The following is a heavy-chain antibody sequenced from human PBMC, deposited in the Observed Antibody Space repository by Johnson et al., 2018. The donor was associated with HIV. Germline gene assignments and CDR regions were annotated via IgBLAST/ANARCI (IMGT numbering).Heavy chain of an antibody. CDR2: IKQDGSEK. Sequence: MLLVESGGGLVQPGGSLRLSCSTSGFSFSDYWMSWVRQAPGKGLEWAANIKQDGSEKYYVDSVKGRFTISRDNAKNSLYLQMNSLRAEDTAVYYCARARVIAGAFDIWGQGTMVTVSS. J-gene: IGHJ3*02. D-gene: IGHD2-21*01. CDR1: GFSFSDYW. V-gene: IGHV3-7*01. CDR3: ARARVIAGAFDI.